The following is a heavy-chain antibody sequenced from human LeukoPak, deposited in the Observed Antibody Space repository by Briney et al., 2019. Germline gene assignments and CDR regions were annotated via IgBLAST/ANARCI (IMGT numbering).Heavy chain of an antibody. D-gene: IGHD3-10*01. CDR1: GYTFASYA. CDR2: INAGNGNT. Sequence: ASVKVSCKASGYTFASYAMHWVRQAPGQRLEWMGWINAGNGNTKYSQKFQGRVTITRDTSASTAYMELSSLRSEDTAVYYCARGPITMVRGVRDYFDYWGQGTLVTVSS. V-gene: IGHV1-3*01. J-gene: IGHJ4*02. CDR3: ARGPITMVRGVRDYFDY.